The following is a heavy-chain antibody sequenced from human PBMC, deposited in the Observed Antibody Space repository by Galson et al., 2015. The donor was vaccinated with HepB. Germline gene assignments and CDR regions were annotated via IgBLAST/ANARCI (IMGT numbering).Heavy chain of an antibody. CDR3: TRLGKYYSGYESDY. CDR1: GFNFADDP. J-gene: IGHJ4*02. D-gene: IGHD5-12*01. V-gene: IGHV3-49*04. Sequence: SMRLAGAASGFNFADDPLSWVRQAPVKGLEWVGCIRNSADGRTAEYAASVKGSFTISRDDSKVFAFLQMDSLKTEDTAVYYCTRLGKYYSGYESDYGGQGTLVTVSS. CDR2: IRNSADGRTA.